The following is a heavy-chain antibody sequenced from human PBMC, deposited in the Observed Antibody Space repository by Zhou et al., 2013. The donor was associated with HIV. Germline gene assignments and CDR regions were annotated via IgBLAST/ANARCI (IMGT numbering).Heavy chain of an antibody. CDR2: IIPILGIA. CDR3: ARDRVPGNYMDV. V-gene: IGHV1-69*04. Sequence: QVQLVQSGAEVKKPGSSVKVSCKASGGTFSSYAISWVRQAPGQGLEWMGRIIPILGIANYAQKFQGRVTITADKSTSTAYMELSSLRSEDTAVYYCARDRVPGNYMDVWGKGDHGSPSP. CDR1: GGTFSSYA. J-gene: IGHJ6*03.